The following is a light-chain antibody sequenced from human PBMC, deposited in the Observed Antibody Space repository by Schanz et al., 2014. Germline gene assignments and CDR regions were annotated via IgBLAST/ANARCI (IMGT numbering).Light chain of an antibody. V-gene: IGLV1-40*01. CDR3: QSYDSSLSGPV. CDR1: SSNIGATSD. J-gene: IGLJ2*01. CDR2: GNN. Sequence: QSVLTQPPSVSGAPGQKVTISCTGSSSNIGATSDVHWYQHLPGAAPKLLIYGNNNRPSGVPDRFSGSKSGTSASLAITELQAEDEADYYCQSYDSSLSGPVFGGGTKLTVL.